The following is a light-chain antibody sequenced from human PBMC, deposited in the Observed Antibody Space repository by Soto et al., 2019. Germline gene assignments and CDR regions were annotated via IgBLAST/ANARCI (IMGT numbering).Light chain of an antibody. J-gene: IGKJ5*01. CDR2: DTS. CDR3: QQHGGPPLT. V-gene: IGKV3-20*01. Sequence: EIVLTQSPGTLSLSPGEGATLSCRARQSVGRGYLAWYQQKPGQAPRLLIRDTSTRAAGIPARFSGSGSGTDFTLTISRVEPEDFAVYYCQQHGGPPLTFGQGTRLDIK. CDR1: QSVGRGY.